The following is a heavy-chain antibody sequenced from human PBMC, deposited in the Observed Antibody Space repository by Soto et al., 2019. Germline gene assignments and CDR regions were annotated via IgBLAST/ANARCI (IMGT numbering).Heavy chain of an antibody. CDR3: ARGYWRFGESYYFDY. D-gene: IGHD3-10*01. Sequence: LRLSFAASGFTVISGYMSWVRQAPGMGLEWVSVILSGGDTYYADSVKGRFTVSRDNSQNTVYLQMNSLRGEDTATYYCARGYWRFGESYYFDYWGQGSLVTVSS. CDR2: ILSGGDT. J-gene: IGHJ4*02. V-gene: IGHV3-53*01. CDR1: GFTVISGY.